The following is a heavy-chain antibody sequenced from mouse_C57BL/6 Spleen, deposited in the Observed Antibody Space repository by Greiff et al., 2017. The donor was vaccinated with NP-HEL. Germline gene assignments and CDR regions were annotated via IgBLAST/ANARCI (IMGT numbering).Heavy chain of an antibody. CDR2: IYPGDGDT. CDR3: ARRGAYYSNYDADFDY. CDR1: GYAFSSSW. Sequence: QVQLQQSGPELVKPGASVKISCKASGYAFSSSWMNWVKQRPGKGLEWIGRIYPGDGDTNYNGKFKGKATLTADKSSSTAYMQLSSLTSEDSAVYFCARRGAYYSNYDADFDYWGQGTTLTVSS. D-gene: IGHD2-5*01. V-gene: IGHV1-82*01. J-gene: IGHJ2*01.